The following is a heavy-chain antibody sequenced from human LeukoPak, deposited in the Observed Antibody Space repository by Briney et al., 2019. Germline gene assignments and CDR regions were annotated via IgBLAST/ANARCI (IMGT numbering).Heavy chain of an antibody. D-gene: IGHD3-22*01. V-gene: IGHV3-48*04. CDR3: ARGSYYYDGSGSLFDY. CDR2: ISSSSSTI. Sequence: GGSLRLSCAASGFPFSSYSMNGVREAPGKAREGVSYISSSSSTIYYADSVKGRFTISRDNAKNSLYLQMNSLRAEDTAVYYCARGSYYYDGSGSLFDYWGQGTLVTVSS. CDR1: GFPFSSYS. J-gene: IGHJ4*02.